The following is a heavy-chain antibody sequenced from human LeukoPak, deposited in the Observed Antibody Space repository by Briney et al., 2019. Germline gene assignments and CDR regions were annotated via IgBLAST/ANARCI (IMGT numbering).Heavy chain of an antibody. CDR2: ISGSGGST. J-gene: IGHJ4*02. V-gene: IGHV3-23*01. CDR1: GFTFSSYA. CDR3: AKDLGDILTGYHGYFDY. D-gene: IGHD3-9*01. Sequence: GRSLRLSCAASGFTFSSYAMHWVRQAPGKGLEWVSAISGSGGSTYYADSVKGRFTISRDNSKNTLYLQMNSPRAEDTAVYYCAKDLGDILTGYHGYFDYWGQGTLVTVSS.